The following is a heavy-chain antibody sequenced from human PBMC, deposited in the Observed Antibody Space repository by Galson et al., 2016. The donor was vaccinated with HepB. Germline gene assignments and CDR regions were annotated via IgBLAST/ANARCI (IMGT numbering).Heavy chain of an antibody. CDR2: INPRGGST. Sequence: SVKVSCKASGYTFTTYYIHWVRQAPGQGLDWMGIINPRGGSTSNAQKFQGRVTMTRDTSTSTVYMELSSLRSEDTAVYYCARDQDRVLWFGELLSNGDYHYYGMDVWGQGTTVTVSS. CDR1: GYTFTTYY. CDR3: ARDQDRVLWFGELLSNGDYHYYGMDV. J-gene: IGHJ6*02. D-gene: IGHD3-10*01. V-gene: IGHV1-46*01.